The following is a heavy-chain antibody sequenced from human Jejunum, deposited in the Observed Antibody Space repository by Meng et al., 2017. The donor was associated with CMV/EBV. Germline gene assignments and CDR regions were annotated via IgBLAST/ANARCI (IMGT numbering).Heavy chain of an antibody. V-gene: IGHV3-7*01. J-gene: IGHJ6*02. CDR3: TRDSAIYYDFSSSYLSNGWDV. CDR1: W. Sequence: WMKWVRQAPGKGLEWVANINEEGSETYYLDSVKGRFTISRDKAKNAMFLQMNSLRADDTAVYFCTRDSAIYYDFSSSYLSNGWDVWGQGTTVTVSS. CDR2: INEEGSET. D-gene: IGHD3-3*01.